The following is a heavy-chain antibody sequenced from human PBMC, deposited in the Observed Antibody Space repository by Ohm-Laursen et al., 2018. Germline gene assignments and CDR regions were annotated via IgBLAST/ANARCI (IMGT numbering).Heavy chain of an antibody. D-gene: IGHD1-26*01. CDR1: GFSLSTREMC. V-gene: IGHV2-70*01. CDR2: IDWDDDK. J-gene: IGHJ4*02. Sequence: TQTLTLTGTFSGFSLSTREMCVSWIRQPPGKALEWLAHIDWDDDKYYSTSLKTRLTISKDTSKNQVVLTMTNMDPVDTATYYCARIVRTSGSYYFDYWGQGTLVTVSS. CDR3: ARIVRTSGSYYFDY.